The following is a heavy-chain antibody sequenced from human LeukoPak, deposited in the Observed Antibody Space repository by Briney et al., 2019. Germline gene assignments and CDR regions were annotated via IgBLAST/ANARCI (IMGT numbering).Heavy chain of an antibody. V-gene: IGHV1-3*01. CDR1: GYTFTSYA. D-gene: IGHD6-19*01. J-gene: IGHJ4*02. Sequence: GASVKVSCKASGYTFTSYAMHWVRQAPGQRLEWMGWINAGNGNTKYPQKFQGRVTITRDTSASTAYMELSSLRSEDTAVYYCASQPPAVAGTHPFDYWGQGTLVTVSS. CDR3: ASQPPAVAGTHPFDY. CDR2: INAGNGNT.